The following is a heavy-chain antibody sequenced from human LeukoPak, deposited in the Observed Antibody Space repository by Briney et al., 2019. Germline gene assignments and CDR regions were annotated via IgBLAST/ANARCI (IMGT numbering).Heavy chain of an antibody. D-gene: IGHD3-9*01. CDR2: INPNSGGT. V-gene: IGHV1-2*02. CDR1: GYTFTGYY. CDR3: ARGSLPYDILTGYYPLYYYYYMDV. J-gene: IGHJ6*03. Sequence: ASVKVSCKASGYTFTGYYMHWVRQAPGQGLEWMGWINPNSGGTNYAQKFQGRVTMTRNTSISTAYMELSSLRSEDTAVYYCARGSLPYDILTGYYPLYYYYYMDVWGKGTTVTISS.